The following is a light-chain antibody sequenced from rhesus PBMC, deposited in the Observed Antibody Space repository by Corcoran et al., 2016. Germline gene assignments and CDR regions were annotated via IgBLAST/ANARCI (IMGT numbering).Light chain of an antibody. CDR1: QSISGW. CDR3: QQYTRSPYS. CDR2: KSS. Sequence: DIQMTQSPSPLSASVGDTVPITCQASQSISGWLAWYQQKPGKAPNLLIYKSSTLERGFPSRFSGSGSGTVFTLTISRLQSEDFATYFCQQYTRSPYSFGQGTKVEIK. V-gene: IGKV1-22*01. J-gene: IGKJ2*01.